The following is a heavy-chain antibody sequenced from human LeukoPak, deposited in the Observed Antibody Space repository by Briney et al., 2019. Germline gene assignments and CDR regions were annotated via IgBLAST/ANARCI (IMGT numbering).Heavy chain of an antibody. CDR1: GFTFSSYG. V-gene: IGHV3-23*01. CDR3: AKGPQDNYYYMDV. D-gene: IGHD2-15*01. CDR2: ISGSGGST. Sequence: GGSLRLSCAASGFTFSSYGMSWVRQAPGKGLEWVSAISGSGGSTYYADSVKGRFTISRDNSKNTLYLQMNSLRAEDTAVYYCAKGPQDNYYYMDVWGKGTTVTISS. J-gene: IGHJ6*03.